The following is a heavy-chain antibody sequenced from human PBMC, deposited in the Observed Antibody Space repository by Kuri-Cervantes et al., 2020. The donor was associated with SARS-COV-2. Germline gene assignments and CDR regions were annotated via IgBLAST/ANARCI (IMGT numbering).Heavy chain of an antibody. CDR2: IYHSGST. CDR1: GYSISSGYY. CDR3: ARLGGYRSGYNWFDP. D-gene: IGHD5-18*01. Sequence: SETLSLTCAVSGYSISSGYYWGWIRQPPGKGLEWIGSIYHSGSTYYNPSLKSRVTISVDTSKNQFSLKLISVTAADTAVYYCARLGGYRSGYNWFDPWGQGTLVTVYS. J-gene: IGHJ5*02. V-gene: IGHV4-38-2*01.